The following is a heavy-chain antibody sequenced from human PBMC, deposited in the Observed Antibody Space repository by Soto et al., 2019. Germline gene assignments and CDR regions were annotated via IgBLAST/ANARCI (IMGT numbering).Heavy chain of an antibody. V-gene: IGHV4-59*01. Sequence: SETLSLTCTVSGGSISSYYWSWIRQPPGKGLEWIGYIYYSGSTNYNPSLKSRVTISVDTSKNQFSLKLSSVTAADTAVYYCARVSWYYYGSGSYNWFDPWGQGTLVTVSS. D-gene: IGHD3-10*01. J-gene: IGHJ5*02. CDR1: GGSISSYY. CDR2: IYYSGST. CDR3: ARVSWYYYGSGSYNWFDP.